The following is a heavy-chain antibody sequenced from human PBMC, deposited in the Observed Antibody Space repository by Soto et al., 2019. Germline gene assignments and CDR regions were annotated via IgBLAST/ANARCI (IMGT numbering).Heavy chain of an antibody. V-gene: IGHV6-1*01. CDR2: TYYRSKWYN. CDR3: ARGLRFLEWLHLSYYFDY. CDR1: GDSVSSNSAA. J-gene: IGHJ4*02. Sequence: PSQTLSLTCAISGDSVSSNSAAWNWIRQSPSRGLEWLGRTYYRSKWYNDYAVSVKSRITTNPDTSKNQFSLQLNSVTPEDTAVYYCARGLRFLEWLHLSYYFDYWGQGTLVTVSS. D-gene: IGHD3-3*01.